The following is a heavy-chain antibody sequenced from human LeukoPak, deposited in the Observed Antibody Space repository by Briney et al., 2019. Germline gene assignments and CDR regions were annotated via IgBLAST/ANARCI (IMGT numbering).Heavy chain of an antibody. D-gene: IGHD6-6*01. J-gene: IGHJ4*02. CDR3: ARSLLYSSSSG. Sequence: PGGSLRLSCAASGFTFSSYEMNWVRQAPGKGLEWGSYISSSGSGRTTYYADSVKGRFTISRDNAKNSLYLQMNSLRAEDTAVYYCARSLLYSSSSGWGQGTLVTVSS. V-gene: IGHV3-48*03. CDR2: ISSSGSGRTT. CDR1: GFTFSSYE.